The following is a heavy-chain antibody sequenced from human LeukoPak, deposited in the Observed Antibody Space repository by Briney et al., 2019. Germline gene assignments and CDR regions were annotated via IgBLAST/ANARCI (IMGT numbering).Heavy chain of an antibody. CDR2: INAGNGNT. J-gene: IGHJ4*02. D-gene: IGHD6-19*01. CDR3: ARGPYSSGPTPFDY. V-gene: IGHV1-3*01. Sequence: ASAKVSCKASGYTFTSYAMHWVRQAPGQRLEWMGWINAGNGNTKYSQKFQGRVTITRDTSASTAYMELSSLRSEDTAVYYCARGPYSSGPTPFDYWGQGTLVTVSS. CDR1: GYTFTSYA.